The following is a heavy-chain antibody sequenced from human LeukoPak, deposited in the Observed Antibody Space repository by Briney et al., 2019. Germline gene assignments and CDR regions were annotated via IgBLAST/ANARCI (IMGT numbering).Heavy chain of an antibody. D-gene: IGHD2-21*02. V-gene: IGHV3-21*01. CDR3: ARDPIVVVTAGGYFDY. J-gene: IGHJ4*02. CDR1: GFTFSSYS. Sequence: PGGSLRLSCAASGFTFSSYSMNWVRQAPGKGLEWVSSISSSSYIYYADSVKGRFTISRDNAKNSLYLQMNRLRAVDTAVYYCARDPIVVVTAGGYFDYWGRGTLVTVSS. CDR2: ISSSSYI.